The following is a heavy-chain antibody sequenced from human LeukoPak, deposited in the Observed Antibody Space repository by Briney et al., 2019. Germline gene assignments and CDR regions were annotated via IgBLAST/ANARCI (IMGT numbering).Heavy chain of an antibody. Sequence: SVKVSCKASGGTLSSYAISWVRQAPGQGLEWMGGIIPIFGTANYAQKFQGRVTITADESTSTAYMELRSLRSDDTAVYYCARGIGSLTIDYWGQGTLVTVSS. D-gene: IGHD6-25*01. J-gene: IGHJ4*02. CDR1: GGTLSSYA. V-gene: IGHV1-69*13. CDR2: IIPIFGTA. CDR3: ARGIGSLTIDY.